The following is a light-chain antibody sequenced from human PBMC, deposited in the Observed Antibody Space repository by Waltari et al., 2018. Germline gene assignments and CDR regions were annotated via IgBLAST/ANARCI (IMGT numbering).Light chain of an antibody. CDR3: QSADGTTNSVV. V-gene: IGLV3-25*03. J-gene: IGLJ2*01. Sequence: SFAPTQPPSVSVSPGQTARLTCSAEESSNNYAYWYQQKPGQAPVLVIYKDTERPSGIPERLSGSSSGTTVTLTISGVQAEDEADYFCQSADGTTNSVVFGGGTKLTVL. CDR2: KDT. CDR1: ESSNNY.